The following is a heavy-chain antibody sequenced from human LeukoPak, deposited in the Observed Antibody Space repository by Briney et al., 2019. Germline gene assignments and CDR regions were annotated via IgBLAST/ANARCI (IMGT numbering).Heavy chain of an antibody. CDR2: IKQDGSDI. V-gene: IGHV3-7*01. Sequence: GGSLRLSCAGSGFTFSTDGMNWVRQAPGKGLEWVANIKQDGSDIFYVDSVKGRFTISRDNAKNSLYLQMNSLRAEDTAIYYCARDKVIGATLFDYWGQGTLVTVSS. J-gene: IGHJ4*02. CDR1: GFTFSTDG. D-gene: IGHD1-26*01. CDR3: ARDKVIGATLFDY.